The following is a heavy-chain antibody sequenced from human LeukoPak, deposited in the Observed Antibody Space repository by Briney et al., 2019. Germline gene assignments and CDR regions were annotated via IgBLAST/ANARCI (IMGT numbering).Heavy chain of an antibody. Sequence: TSETLSLTCTVSGGSISSSSYYWGWIRQPPGKGLEWIASIYYSGSTYYNPSLKSRVTISVDTSKNQFSLKLSSVTAADTAVYYCARLWTRDYYFDYWGQGTLVTVSS. D-gene: IGHD3-10*01. J-gene: IGHJ4*02. CDR1: GGSISSSSYY. CDR3: ARLWTRDYYFDY. V-gene: IGHV4-39*01. CDR2: IYYSGST.